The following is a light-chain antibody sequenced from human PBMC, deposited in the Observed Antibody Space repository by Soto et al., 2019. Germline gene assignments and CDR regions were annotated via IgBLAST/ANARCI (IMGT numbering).Light chain of an antibody. Sequence: IHLTQSRSSLSASARDRVTITCLASQGIRSALGWYQQKTGKAPKLLIYAASSLQSGVPSRFSGSGYGTDFNLTISSLQTEDFATYYCQQSYSTPITFGQGTRLEIK. CDR2: AAS. J-gene: IGKJ5*01. CDR1: QGIRSA. V-gene: IGKV1-39*01. CDR3: QQSYSTPIT.